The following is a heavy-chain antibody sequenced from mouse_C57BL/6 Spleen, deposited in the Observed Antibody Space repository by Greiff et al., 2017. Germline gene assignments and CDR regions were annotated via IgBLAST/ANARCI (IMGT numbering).Heavy chain of an antibody. CDR1: GYSFTDYN. V-gene: IGHV1-39*01. CDR2: INPNYGTT. Sequence: VQLKESGPELVKPGASVKISCKASGYSFTDYNMNWVKQSNGKSLEWIGVINPNYGTTSYNQKFKGKATLTVDQSSSTAYMQLNSLTSEDSAVYYCARGGLYYDYDVGYFDVWGTGTTVTVSS. J-gene: IGHJ1*03. CDR3: ARGGLYYDYDVGYFDV. D-gene: IGHD2-4*01.